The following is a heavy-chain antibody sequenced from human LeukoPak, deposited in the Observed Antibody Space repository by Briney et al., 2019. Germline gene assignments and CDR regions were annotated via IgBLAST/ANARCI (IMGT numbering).Heavy chain of an antibody. J-gene: IGHJ4*02. Sequence: GGSLRLSCAASGFTVSSNYMTWVRQAPGKGLEWLSIIYSSGSTYYADSVKGRFTISRDNSKNTLYLQMNSLRADDTAVYYCANLPRGGYWGQGTLVTVSS. CDR3: ANLPRGGY. D-gene: IGHD3-10*01. CDR2: IYSSGST. CDR1: GFTVSSNY. V-gene: IGHV3-53*01.